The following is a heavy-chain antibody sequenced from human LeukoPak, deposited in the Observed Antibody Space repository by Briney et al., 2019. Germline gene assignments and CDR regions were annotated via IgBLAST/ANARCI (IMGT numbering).Heavy chain of an antibody. J-gene: IGHJ4*02. CDR3: ARDLYSSSWYDY. CDR2: IYYSGST. Sequence: SETLSLTCTVSGGSISSYYWSWIRQPPGKGLEWIGYIYYSGSTNYNPSLKSRVTISVDTSKNQFSLKLSPVTAADTAVYYCARDLYSSSWYDYWGQGTLVTVPS. V-gene: IGHV4-59*01. D-gene: IGHD6-13*01. CDR1: GGSISSYY.